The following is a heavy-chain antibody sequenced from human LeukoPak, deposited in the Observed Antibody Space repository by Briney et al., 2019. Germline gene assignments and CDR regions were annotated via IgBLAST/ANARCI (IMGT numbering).Heavy chain of an antibody. CDR3: AKGYSSGHRRGFDY. V-gene: IGHV3-48*01. CDR1: GFTFSSYS. CDR2: ISSSSSTI. J-gene: IGHJ4*02. Sequence: PGGSLRLSCAASGFTFSSYSMNWVRQAPGKGLEWVSYISSSSSTIYYADSVKGRFTISRDNSKNTLYLQMNSLRAEDTAVYYCAKGYSSGHRRGFDYWGQGTLVTVSS. D-gene: IGHD6-25*01.